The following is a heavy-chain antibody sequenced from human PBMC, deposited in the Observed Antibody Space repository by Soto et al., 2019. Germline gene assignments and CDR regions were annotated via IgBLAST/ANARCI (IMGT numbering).Heavy chain of an antibody. J-gene: IGHJ3*02. CDR2: IIPIFGTA. D-gene: IGHD3-22*01. CDR1: GGTFSSYA. Sequence: QVQLVQSGAEVKKPGSSVKVSCKPFGGTFSSYAISWVRQAPGQGLQWMGGIIPIFGTANYAQKFQGRVTITADESTTTAYMELSSLRSEDTAVYYCARFRGYYDSSGYLIHDAFDIWGQGTMVTVSS. CDR3: ARFRGYYDSSGYLIHDAFDI. V-gene: IGHV1-69*01.